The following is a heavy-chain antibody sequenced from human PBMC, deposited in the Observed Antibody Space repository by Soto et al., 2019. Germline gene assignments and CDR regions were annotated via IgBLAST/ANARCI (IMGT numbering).Heavy chain of an antibody. CDR1: GGSISSGGYY. CDR3: AREHYSSTYYYDSSGYPPNWFDP. CDR2: IYDSGNT. D-gene: IGHD3-22*01. V-gene: IGHV4-30-2*01. Sequence: PSETLSLTCTVSGGSISSGGYYWSWIRQPPGKGLEWIGYIYDSGNTNFNPSLRSRVSISADRSKNHFSMNLTSVTAADTAVYYCAREHYSSTYYYDSSGYPPNWFDPWGQGTLVTVSS. J-gene: IGHJ5*02.